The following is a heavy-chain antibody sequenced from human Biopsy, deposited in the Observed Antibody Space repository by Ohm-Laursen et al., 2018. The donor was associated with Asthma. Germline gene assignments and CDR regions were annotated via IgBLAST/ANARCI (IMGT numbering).Heavy chain of an antibody. CDR3: AKVYDYAYHYDAFDI. CDR2: ISRANPWTDSTI. V-gene: IGHV3-11*04. Sequence: SLRLSCAASGFSFSDYAMSWVRQAPGKGLEWVAYISRANPWTDSTIYYADSVKGRFTISRDNSKNTLYLQMNSLRAEDTAVYYCAKVYDYAYHYDAFDIWGQGTMVTVSS. J-gene: IGHJ3*02. D-gene: IGHD4-17*01. CDR1: GFSFSDYA.